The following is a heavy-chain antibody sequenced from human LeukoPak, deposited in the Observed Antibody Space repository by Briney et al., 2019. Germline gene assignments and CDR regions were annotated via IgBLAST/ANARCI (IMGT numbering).Heavy chain of an antibody. Sequence: SETLSLTCIVSGGSISRSSYYWGWIRQPPGKGLEWIGSIYYSGSTYYNPSLKSRVTISVDTSKNQFSLKLSSVTAADTAVYYCARPDYDSSGYPIGYWGQGTLVTVSS. CDR1: GGSISRSSYY. J-gene: IGHJ4*02. CDR3: ARPDYDSSGYPIGY. V-gene: IGHV4-39*01. CDR2: IYYSGST. D-gene: IGHD3-22*01.